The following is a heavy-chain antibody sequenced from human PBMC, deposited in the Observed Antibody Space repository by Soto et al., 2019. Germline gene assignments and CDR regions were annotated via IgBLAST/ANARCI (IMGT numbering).Heavy chain of an antibody. V-gene: IGHV4-59*01. Sequence: SETLSLTCTVSGGSISSYYWSWIRQPPGKGLEWIGYIFYSGNTNYNPSLRSRVTMSVDTSKNQFSLKLTSVTAADTAVYYCARGPGTDFYYYYGMDVWGQGTTVTASS. CDR3: ARGPGTDFYYYYGMDV. CDR1: GGSISSYY. CDR2: IFYSGNT. J-gene: IGHJ6*02.